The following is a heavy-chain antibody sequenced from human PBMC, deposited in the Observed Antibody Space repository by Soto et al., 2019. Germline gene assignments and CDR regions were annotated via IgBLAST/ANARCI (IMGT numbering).Heavy chain of an antibody. CDR1: GYTFTSYA. D-gene: IGHD3-22*01. CDR3: AIGSGYYYCDDY. J-gene: IGHJ4*02. CDR2: INAGNGNT. V-gene: IGHV1-3*05. Sequence: QVQLVQSGAEEKKPGASVKVSCKASGYTFTSYAMHWVRQAPGQRLEWMGWINAGNGNTKYSQKVQGRVTITRDTPASTAYMELSSLRSEDTAVYYCAIGSGYYYCDDYWGQGTLVTVSS.